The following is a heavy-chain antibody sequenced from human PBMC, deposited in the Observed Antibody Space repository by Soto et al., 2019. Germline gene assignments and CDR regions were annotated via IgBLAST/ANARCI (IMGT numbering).Heavy chain of an antibody. J-gene: IGHJ5*02. CDR3: ARGLVVLESPYNWFDP. V-gene: IGHV1-18*01. Sequence: GASVKVSCKASGYTFTSYGISWVRQAPGQGLEWMGWISAYNGNTNYAQKLQGRVTMTTDTSTSTAYMELRSLRSDDTAVYYCARGLVVLESPYNWFDPWGQGTLVTVSS. CDR2: ISAYNGNT. D-gene: IGHD2-15*01. CDR1: GYTFTSYG.